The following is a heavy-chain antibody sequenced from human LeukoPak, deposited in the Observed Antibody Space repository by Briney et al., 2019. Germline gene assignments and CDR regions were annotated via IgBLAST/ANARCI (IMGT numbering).Heavy chain of an antibody. Sequence: PGGSLRLSCAASGFTFSGSAMHWVRQAPGKGLEWVSAISGSGGSTYYADSVKGRFTISRDNSKNTLYLQMNSLRAEDTAVYYCAKDWLIAARPDAFDIWGQGTMVTVSS. V-gene: IGHV3-23*01. CDR1: GFTFSGSA. CDR3: AKDWLIAARPDAFDI. D-gene: IGHD6-6*01. J-gene: IGHJ3*02. CDR2: ISGSGGST.